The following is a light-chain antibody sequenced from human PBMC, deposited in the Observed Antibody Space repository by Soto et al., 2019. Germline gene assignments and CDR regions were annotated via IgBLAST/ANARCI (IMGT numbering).Light chain of an antibody. Sequence: QSVLTQPPSLAGSPGQSVTISCTWSSSDIGAVSEVHWYQQLPGTAPKLLIFGSTNRPSGVPDRFSGSKSATSASLAITGLQAEDEADYYCQSYDNSLSAYVFGTGTKVTVL. CDR3: QSYDNSLSAYV. CDR2: GST. V-gene: IGLV1-40*01. CDR1: SSDIGAVSE. J-gene: IGLJ1*01.